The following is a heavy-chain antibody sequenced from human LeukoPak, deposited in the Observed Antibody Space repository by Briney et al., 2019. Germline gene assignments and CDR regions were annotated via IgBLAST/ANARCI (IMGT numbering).Heavy chain of an antibody. CDR2: INHSGST. J-gene: IGHJ3*02. Sequence: SETLSLTCTVSGGSISSYYWSWIRQPPGKGLEWIGEINHSGSTNYNPSLKSRVTISVDTSKNQFSLKLSSVTAADTAVYYCHYYYDSSGYSHDAFDIWGQGTMVTVSS. D-gene: IGHD3-22*01. V-gene: IGHV4-34*01. CDR1: GGSISSYY. CDR3: HYYYDSSGYSHDAFDI.